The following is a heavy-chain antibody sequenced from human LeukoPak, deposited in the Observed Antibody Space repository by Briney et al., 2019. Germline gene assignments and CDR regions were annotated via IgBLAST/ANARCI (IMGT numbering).Heavy chain of an antibody. J-gene: IGHJ5*02. V-gene: IGHV3-30*03. CDR3: ARARGTMGRLDWFDP. CDR1: GFTFRNYG. D-gene: IGHD1-26*01. CDR2: ISSDGSNK. Sequence: GRSLRLSCAASGFTFRNYGLHWVRQAPGKGLVWVAVISSDGSNKYYADSVRGRFTISRDNSKNTLYLQMNSLRVEDTAVYYCARARGTMGRLDWFDPWGQGTLVTVSS.